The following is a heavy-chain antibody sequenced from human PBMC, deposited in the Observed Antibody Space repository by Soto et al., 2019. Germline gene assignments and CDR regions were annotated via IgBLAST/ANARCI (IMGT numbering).Heavy chain of an antibody. CDR2: INSDGSST. D-gene: IGHD1-7*01. CDR1: GFTFSSYW. CDR3: ARAPGTTGYYGMDV. V-gene: IGHV3-74*01. J-gene: IGHJ6*02. Sequence: GGSLRLSCSASGFTFSSYWMHWVRQAPGKGLVWVSRINSDGSSTSYADSVKGRFTISRDNAKNTLYLQMNSLRAEDTAVYYCARAPGTTGYYGMDVWGQGTTVTVSS.